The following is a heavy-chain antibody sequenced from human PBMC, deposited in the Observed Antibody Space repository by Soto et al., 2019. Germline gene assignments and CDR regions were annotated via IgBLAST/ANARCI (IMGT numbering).Heavy chain of an antibody. CDR2: IIPIFGTA. V-gene: IGHV1-69*13. CDR1: GGTFSSYA. Sequence: GASVKVSCKASGGTFSSYAISWVRQAPGQGLEWMGGIIPIFGTANYAQKFQGRVTITADESTSTAYMELSSLRSEDTAVYYCAREGYGGNSPHYWGQGTLVTVSS. D-gene: IGHD4-17*01. J-gene: IGHJ4*02. CDR3: AREGYGGNSPHY.